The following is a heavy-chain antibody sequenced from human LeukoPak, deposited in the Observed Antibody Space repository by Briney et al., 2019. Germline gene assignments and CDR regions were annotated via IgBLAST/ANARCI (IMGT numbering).Heavy chain of an antibody. CDR3: ARLITMVRGVQLYNWFDP. D-gene: IGHD3-10*01. CDR2: IYYSGST. CDR1: GGSFSGYY. J-gene: IGHJ5*02. Sequence: SETLSLTCAVYGGSFSGYYWSWIRQPPGKGLEWIGYIYYSGSTNYNPSLKSRVTISVDTSKNQFSLKLSSVTAADTAVYYCARLITMVRGVQLYNWFDPWGQGTLVTVSS. V-gene: IGHV4-59*08.